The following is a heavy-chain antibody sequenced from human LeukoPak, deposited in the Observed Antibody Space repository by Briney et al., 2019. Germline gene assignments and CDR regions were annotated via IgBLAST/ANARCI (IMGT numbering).Heavy chain of an antibody. D-gene: IGHD3-22*01. CDR2: INTNTGNP. CDR1: GYTFTSYA. CDR3: ARDLSSDYYHQPDY. J-gene: IGHJ4*02. V-gene: IGHV7-4-1*02. Sequence: GASVKVSCKASGYTFTSYAMNWVRQAPGQGLEWMGWINTNTGNPTYAQGFTGRFVFSLDTSVSTAFLQISSLEAEDTAVYYCARDLSSDYYHQPDYWGQGTLVTVSS.